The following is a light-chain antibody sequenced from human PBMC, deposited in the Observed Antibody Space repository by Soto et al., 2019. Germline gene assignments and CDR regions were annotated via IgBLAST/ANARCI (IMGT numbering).Light chain of an antibody. CDR2: DAS. CDR1: QGISSY. CDR3: QQYNGYSTWT. J-gene: IGKJ1*01. Sequence: AIRMTQSPSSLSASTGDRVTITCRASQGISSYLAWYQQKPGKAPEVLVWDASRLQRGVPSRFSGSGSGTEFTLTISGLQPDDFATYYCQQYNGYSTWTFGQGTKVDIK. V-gene: IGKV1-8*01.